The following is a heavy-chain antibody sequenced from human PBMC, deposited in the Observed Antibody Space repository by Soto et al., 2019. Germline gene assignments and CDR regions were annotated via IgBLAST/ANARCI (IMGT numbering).Heavy chain of an antibody. J-gene: IGHJ4*02. V-gene: IGHV4-59*01. Sequence: PSETLSLTCTVSGGSMRNYFWTWIRQPPGKGLEWIGYIHYSGTTSFFPSYNPSLRSRVTISADTSKNQISLKLTSPTAADTAVYYCARGVGSSPPRYWGQGTLVTVSS. CDR2: IHYSGTT. D-gene: IGHD1-26*01. CDR3: ARGVGSSPPRY. CDR1: GGSMRNYF.